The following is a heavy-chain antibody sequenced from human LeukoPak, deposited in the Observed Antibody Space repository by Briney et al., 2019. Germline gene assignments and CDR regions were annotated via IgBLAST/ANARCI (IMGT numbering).Heavy chain of an antibody. J-gene: IGHJ5*02. Sequence: EASVKVSCKASGYTFTGYYMHWVRQAPGQGLEWMGWINPNSGGTNYAQKFQGRVTMTRDTSISTAHMELSRLRSDDTAVYYCARGLPVPAVNWFDPWGQGTLVTVSS. CDR2: INPNSGGT. CDR1: GYTFTGYY. D-gene: IGHD2-2*01. V-gene: IGHV1-2*02. CDR3: ARGLPVPAVNWFDP.